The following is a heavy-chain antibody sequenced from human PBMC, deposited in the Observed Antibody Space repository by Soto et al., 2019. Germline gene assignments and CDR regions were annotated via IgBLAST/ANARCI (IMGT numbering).Heavy chain of an antibody. Sequence: SETLSLTCAVSGYSISSGYYWGWIRHPPGKGLEWIGSIHHSGSTYNNASLKSRVTISVEKSKNQFSLKLSSVTDADTAVYYCASRIDFYYAMEVWGKGSTVT. CDR2: IHHSGST. CDR1: GYSISSGYY. V-gene: IGHV4-38-2*01. CDR3: ASRIDFYYAMEV. J-gene: IGHJ6*01.